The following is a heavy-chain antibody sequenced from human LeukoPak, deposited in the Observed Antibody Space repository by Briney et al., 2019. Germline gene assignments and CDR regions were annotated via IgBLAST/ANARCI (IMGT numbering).Heavy chain of an antibody. D-gene: IGHD3-22*01. Sequence: GGSLRLSCAASGFTFSSYSMNWVRQAPGKGLEWVSYISSSSSTIYYADSVKGRFTISRDNAKNSLYLQMNSLRAEDTAVYYCARDLGLYYYDSSGYGDYWGQGTLVTVSS. J-gene: IGHJ4*02. CDR3: ARDLGLYYYDSSGYGDY. CDR1: GFTFSSYS. CDR2: ISSSSSTI. V-gene: IGHV3-48*04.